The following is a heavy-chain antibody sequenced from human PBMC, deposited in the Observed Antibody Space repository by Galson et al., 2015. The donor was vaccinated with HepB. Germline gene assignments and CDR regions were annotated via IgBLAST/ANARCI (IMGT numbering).Heavy chain of an antibody. CDR3: ARERINIADEGSALDI. D-gene: IGHD6-13*01. CDR2: IWYDGSNK. Sequence: SLRLSCVASGLTFSSYGMHWVRQAPGKGLEWVAVIWYDGSNKNYADSVKGRFSIFRDNSKNTLYLQMNSLRAEDTAVYYCARERINIADEGSALDIWGQGTMVTVSS. CDR1: GLTFSSYG. V-gene: IGHV3-33*01. J-gene: IGHJ3*02.